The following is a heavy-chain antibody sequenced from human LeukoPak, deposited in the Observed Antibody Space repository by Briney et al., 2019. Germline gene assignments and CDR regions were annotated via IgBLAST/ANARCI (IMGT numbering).Heavy chain of an antibody. J-gene: IGHJ6*03. CDR1: GYTLTELS. D-gene: IGHD4-11*01. CDR2: FDPEDGET. CDR3: ATRAYSNYVRGYYYYMDV. V-gene: IGHV1-24*01. Sequence: ASVKVSCKVSGYTLTELSMHWVRQAPGKGPEWMGGFDPEDGETIYAQKFQGRVTMTEDTSTDTAYVELSSLRSEDTAVYYCATRAYSNYVRGYYYYMDVWGKGTTVTVSS.